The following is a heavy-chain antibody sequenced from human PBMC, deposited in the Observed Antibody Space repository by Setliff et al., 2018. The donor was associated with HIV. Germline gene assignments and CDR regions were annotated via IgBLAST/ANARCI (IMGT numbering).Heavy chain of an antibody. CDR3: TRPQYIYDNSDSDN. CDR2: IKAEAEGYAT. Sequence: GGSLRLSCAASGFTFSSYAMSWVRQASGKGLEWVGRIKAEAEGYATAYAASVKGRFTISRDDSKNTAYLQMNSLKTEDTAIYYCTRPQYIYDNSDSDNWGQGAPVTVSS. J-gene: IGHJ4*02. CDR1: GFTFSSYA. V-gene: IGHV3-73*01. D-gene: IGHD3-22*01.